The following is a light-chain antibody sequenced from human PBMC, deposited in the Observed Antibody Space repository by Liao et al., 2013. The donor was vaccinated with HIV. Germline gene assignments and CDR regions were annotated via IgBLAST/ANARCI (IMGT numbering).Light chain of an antibody. CDR3: QAWASSTAVV. Sequence: SYELTQPPSVSVSPGQTASITCSGDKLGDRYAYWYQQKPGQSPVLVIYQDKKRPSGIPERFSGSNSGNTATLTISGTQAIDEAGFYCQAWASSTAVVFGGGTKLTVL. J-gene: IGLJ2*01. V-gene: IGLV3-1*01. CDR1: KLGDRY. CDR2: QDK.